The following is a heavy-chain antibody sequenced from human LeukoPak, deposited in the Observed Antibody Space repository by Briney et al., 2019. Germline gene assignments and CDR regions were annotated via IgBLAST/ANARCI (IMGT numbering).Heavy chain of an antibody. CDR1: GYTFTSYD. Sequence: GASVKVSCKASGYTFTSYDINWVRQATGQGLEWMGWMNPNSGNTGYAQKFQGRVTMTRNTSIGTAYMELSSLRSEDTAVYYCARSRSYYYDSSGYSDYWGQGTLVTVSS. CDR2: MNPNSGNT. CDR3: ARSRSYYYDSSGYSDY. D-gene: IGHD3-22*01. V-gene: IGHV1-8*01. J-gene: IGHJ4*02.